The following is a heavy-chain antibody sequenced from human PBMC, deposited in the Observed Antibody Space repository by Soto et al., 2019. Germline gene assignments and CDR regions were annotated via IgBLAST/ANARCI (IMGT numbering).Heavy chain of an antibody. J-gene: IGHJ5*02. Sequence: ASVKVSCKASGYTFVDYALHWVRQAPGQGLEWVGWMNPKTGNIKSSHKFEDRVSITRDTATSTAYMELSGLRSEDTAVYFCTREAVVSENWFDPWGQGTLVTVSS. CDR3: TREAVVSENWFDP. D-gene: IGHD3-22*01. CDR2: MNPKTGNI. CDR1: GYTFVDYA. V-gene: IGHV1-3*01.